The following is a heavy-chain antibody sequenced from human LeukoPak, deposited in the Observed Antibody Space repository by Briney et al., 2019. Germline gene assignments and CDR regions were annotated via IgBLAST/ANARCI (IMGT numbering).Heavy chain of an antibody. V-gene: IGHV3-23*01. D-gene: IGHD3-10*01. J-gene: IGHJ4*02. Sequence: PGGSLRLSCAAPGFTFSDYEMNWIRQTPGKGLEWVSSIRSSGETTYYADSVKGRFTISRDNSRNTLYLQMDSLRAEDTAVYYCAKEVRESAWFYFDYWGQGTLATVSS. CDR1: GFTFSDYE. CDR3: AKEVRESAWFYFDY. CDR2: IRSSGETT.